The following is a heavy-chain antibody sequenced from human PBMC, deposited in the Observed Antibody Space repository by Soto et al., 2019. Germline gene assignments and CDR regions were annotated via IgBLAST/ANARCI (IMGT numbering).Heavy chain of an antibody. CDR3: ARRAYYGSGSLTY. CDR1: GYTFTTYG. CDR2: ISAYNSNT. D-gene: IGHD3-10*01. Sequence: QVQLVQSGAEVKKPGASVKVSCKASGYTFTTYGISWVRQAPGQGLEWMGWISAYNSNTNYAQKLQGRVTMTTDTPTSTAYMALRSLRSADAAVYYCARRAYYGSGSLTYWGQGTLVTVSS. V-gene: IGHV1-18*01. J-gene: IGHJ4*02.